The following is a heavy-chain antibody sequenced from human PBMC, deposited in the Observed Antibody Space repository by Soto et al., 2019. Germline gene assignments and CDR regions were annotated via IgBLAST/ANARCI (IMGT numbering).Heavy chain of an antibody. J-gene: IGHJ4*02. CDR2: ISYDGSDK. D-gene: IGHD5-12*01. Sequence: QVQLVESGGGVVQPGRSLRLSCAASGFTFSSYAMHWVRQAPGKGLEWVAVISYDGSDKYYEDSVKGRFTISRDTSKNTLYLQMNSLRPEDTAVYYCAKDRGYEILDSWGQGTQVTVSS. CDR3: AKDRGYEILDS. V-gene: IGHV3-30*04. CDR1: GFTFSSYA.